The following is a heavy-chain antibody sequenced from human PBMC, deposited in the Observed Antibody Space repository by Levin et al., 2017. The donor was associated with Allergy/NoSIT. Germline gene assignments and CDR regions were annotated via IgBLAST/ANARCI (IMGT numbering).Heavy chain of an antibody. CDR2: IYYSGST. CDR1: GGSISSSSYY. CDR3: ASQPVSVVGNKRARGDYRPAGFDP. V-gene: IGHV4-39*01. D-gene: IGHD4-17*01. Sequence: SETLSLTCTVSGGSISSSSYYWGWIRQPPGKGLEWIGSIYYSGSTYYNPSLKSRVTISVDTSKNQFSLKLSSVTAADTAVYYCASQPVSVVGNKRARGDYRPAGFDPWGQGTLVTVSS. J-gene: IGHJ5*02.